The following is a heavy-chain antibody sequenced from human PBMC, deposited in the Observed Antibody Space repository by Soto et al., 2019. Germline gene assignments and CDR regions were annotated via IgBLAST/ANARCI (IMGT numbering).Heavy chain of an antibody. CDR3: ATRETGSSWYGGYYYYGMDV. V-gene: IGHV4-28*01. D-gene: IGHD6-13*01. CDR1: GYSISSSNW. CDR2: IYYSGST. J-gene: IGHJ6*02. Sequence: SETLSLTCAVSGYSISSSNWWGWIRQPPGKGLEWIGYIYYSGSTYYNPSLKSRVTMSVDTSKNQFSLKLSSVTAVDTAVYYCATRETGSSWYGGYYYYGMDVWGQGTTVIVSS.